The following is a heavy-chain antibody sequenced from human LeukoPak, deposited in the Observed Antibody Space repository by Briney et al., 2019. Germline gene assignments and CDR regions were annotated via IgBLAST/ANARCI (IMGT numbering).Heavy chain of an antibody. CDR1: GFTFSDSA. Sequence: GGSLRLSCAASGFTFSDSAMSWVRQAPGKGLEWVSTLSGSGITTYYADSMKGRFTISRDNSKNTLYLQMNSLRAEDTAVYYCAKGVYSSGWSYFDYWGHGTLVTVSS. D-gene: IGHD6-19*01. CDR3: AKGVYSSGWSYFDY. V-gene: IGHV3-23*01. CDR2: LSGSGITT. J-gene: IGHJ4*01.